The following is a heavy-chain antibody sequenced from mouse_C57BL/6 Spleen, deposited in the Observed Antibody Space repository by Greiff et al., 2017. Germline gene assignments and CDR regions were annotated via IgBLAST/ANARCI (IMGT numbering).Heavy chain of an antibody. CDR1: GFSLTSYG. J-gene: IGHJ3*01. CDR2: IWSGGST. V-gene: IGHV2-2*01. D-gene: IGHD2-3*01. Sequence: QVQLQQSGPGLVQPSQSLSITCTVSGFSLTSYGVHWVRQSPGKGLEWLGVIWSGGSTDYNAAFISRLSISKDNSKSQVFFKMNSLQADDTAIYYCARNLAYDGYYRAWFAYWGQGTLVTVSA. CDR3: ARNLAYDGYYRAWFAY.